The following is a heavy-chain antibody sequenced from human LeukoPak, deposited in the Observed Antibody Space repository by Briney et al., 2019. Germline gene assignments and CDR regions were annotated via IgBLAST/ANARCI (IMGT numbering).Heavy chain of an antibody. CDR2: ISSSSSTI. D-gene: IGHD2/OR15-2a*01. CDR1: GFTFSSYA. J-gene: IGHJ4*02. V-gene: IGHV3-48*01. CDR3: AREGDFRGQGFDY. Sequence: GGSLRLSCAASGFTFSSYAMTWVRQAPGRGLEWVSYISSSSSTIYYADSVKGRFTISRDKAKNSLYLQMNSLRAEDTAVYYCAREGDFRGQGFDYWGQGTLVTVSS.